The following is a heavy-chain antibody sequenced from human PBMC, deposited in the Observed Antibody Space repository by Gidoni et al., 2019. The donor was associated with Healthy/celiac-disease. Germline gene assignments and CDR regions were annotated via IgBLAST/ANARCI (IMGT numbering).Heavy chain of an antibody. D-gene: IGHD2-8*01. J-gene: IGHJ4*01. Sequence: EVQLVESGGGXXQPGGSLRLXCAAXGFTFSNYSMNWVRQAPGKGLEWVSNISSSSSTINYADSVKGRXTISRXXAKXXXYLXXNSXXXEDTXVYYXAREXXXGVXXYWG. CDR1: GFTFSNYS. CDR3: AREXXXGVXXY. V-gene: IGHV3-48*01. CDR2: ISSSSSTI.